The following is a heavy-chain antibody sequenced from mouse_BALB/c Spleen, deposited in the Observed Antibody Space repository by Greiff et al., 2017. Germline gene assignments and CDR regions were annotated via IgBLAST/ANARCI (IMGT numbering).Heavy chain of an antibody. Sequence: EVQLKQSGPELVKPGASVKISCKASGYTFTDYNMHWVKQSHGKSLEWIGYIYPYNGGTGYNQKFKSKATLTVDNSSSTAYMELRSLTSEDSAVYYCARWTYYYAMDYWGQGTSVTVSS. CDR3: ARWTYYYAMDY. CDR1: GYTFTDYN. CDR2: IYPYNGGT. J-gene: IGHJ4*01. V-gene: IGHV1S29*02.